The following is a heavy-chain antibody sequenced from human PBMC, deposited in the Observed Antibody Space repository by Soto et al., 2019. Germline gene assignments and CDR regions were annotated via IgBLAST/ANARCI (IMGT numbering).Heavy chain of an antibody. CDR3: LAHFDY. CDR2: ISYDGSNK. V-gene: IGHV3-30-3*01. Sequence: GGSLRLSCAASGFTFSSYAMHWVRQAPGKGLEWVAVISYDGSNKYYADSVKGRFTISRDNSKNTLYLQMNSLRAEDTAVYYCLAHFDYWGQGTLVTVSS. J-gene: IGHJ4*02. CDR1: GFTFSSYA.